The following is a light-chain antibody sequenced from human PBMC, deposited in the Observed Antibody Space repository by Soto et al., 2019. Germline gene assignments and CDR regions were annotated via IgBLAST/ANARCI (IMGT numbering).Light chain of an antibody. CDR1: SSNIGSKA. Sequence: QSVLTQAPSVSASPGQSITISCSGGSSNIGSKAVNWFQKFPGSAPKLLIFSNNQRPSGVPDRFSGSKSGTSASLAISGLKSEDEAEYYCAAWDDSLNAVVFGGGIKLTVL. V-gene: IGLV1-44*01. J-gene: IGLJ2*01. CDR3: AAWDDSLNAVV. CDR2: SNN.